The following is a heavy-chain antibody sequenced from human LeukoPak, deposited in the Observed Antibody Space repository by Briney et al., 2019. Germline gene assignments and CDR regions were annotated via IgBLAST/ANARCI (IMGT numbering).Heavy chain of an antibody. J-gene: IGHJ3*02. CDR3: ARVEADCSSTSCGYARPYIRNDAFDI. D-gene: IGHD2-2*01. CDR2: INHSGST. V-gene: IGHV4-39*07. Sequence: PSETLSLTCTVSGGSISSGGYYWSWIRQPPGKGLEWIGEINHSGSTNYNPSLKSRVTISVDTSKNQFSLKLSSVTAADTAVYYCARVEADCSSTSCGYARPYIRNDAFDIWGQGTMVTVSS. CDR1: GGSISSGGYY.